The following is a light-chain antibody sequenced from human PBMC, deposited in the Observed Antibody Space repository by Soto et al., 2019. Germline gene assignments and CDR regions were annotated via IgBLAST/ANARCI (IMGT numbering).Light chain of an antibody. CDR1: QSVLYSSNNKNY. J-gene: IGKJ4*01. V-gene: IGKV4-1*01. CDR2: WAS. CDR3: QQYYTTPFT. Sequence: DIVMTQSPDSLAVSLGERATINCKSSQSVLYSSNNKNYLAWYQQKPGQPPELLIYWASTRESGVPDRFSGSGSGTDFTLTISSLQAEDVAVYYCQQYYTTPFTFGGGTKVDIK.